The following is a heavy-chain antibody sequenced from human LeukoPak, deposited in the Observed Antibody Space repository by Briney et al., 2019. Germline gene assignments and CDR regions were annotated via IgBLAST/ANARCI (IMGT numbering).Heavy chain of an antibody. V-gene: IGHV4-4*02. D-gene: IGHD3-3*01. CDR1: GGSISSSNW. Sequence: SETLSLTCAVSGGSISSSNWWSWVRQPPGKGLEWIGEIYHSGSTNYNPSLKSRVTISVDKSKNQFSLKLSSVTAADTAVYYCARTLYDFWSGYSGYMDVWGKGTTATVSS. CDR2: IYHSGST. CDR3: ARTLYDFWSGYSGYMDV. J-gene: IGHJ6*03.